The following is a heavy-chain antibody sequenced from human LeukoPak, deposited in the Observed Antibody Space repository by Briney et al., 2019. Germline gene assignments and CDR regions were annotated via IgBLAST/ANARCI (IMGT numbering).Heavy chain of an antibody. V-gene: IGHV4-34*01. Sequence: SETLSLTCTVSGGSISSYYWSWIRQPPGKGLEWIGEINHSGSTNYNPSLKSRVTISVDTSKNQFSLKLSSVTAADTAVYYCAKAGTRLLAYCGGDCYSVWLDPWGQGTLVTVSS. CDR1: GGSISSYY. J-gene: IGHJ5*02. D-gene: IGHD2-21*02. CDR3: AKAGTRLLAYCGGDCYSVWLDP. CDR2: INHSGST.